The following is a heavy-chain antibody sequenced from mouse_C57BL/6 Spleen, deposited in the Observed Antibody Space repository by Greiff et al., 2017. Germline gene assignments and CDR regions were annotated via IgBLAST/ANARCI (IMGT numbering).Heavy chain of an antibody. D-gene: IGHD4-1*01. CDR1: GYAFSSSW. CDR2: IYPGDGDT. CDR3: ARSRLTGGNYAMDY. Sequence: VQLQQSGPELVKPGASVKISCKASGYAFSSSWMNWVKQRPGKGLEWIGRIYPGDGDTNYNGKFKGKATLTADKSSSTAYMQLSSLTSEDSAVYVCARSRLTGGNYAMDYWGQGTSVTVSS. V-gene: IGHV1-82*01. J-gene: IGHJ4*01.